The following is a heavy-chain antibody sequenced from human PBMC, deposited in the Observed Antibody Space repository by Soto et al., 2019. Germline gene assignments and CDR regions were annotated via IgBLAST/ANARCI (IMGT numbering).Heavy chain of an antibody. Sequence: QVQLMQSGAEVKKPGASVKVSCKASGYTFTTYDINLVRQAPGQGLEWMGWMNPNRTNTGYAEKFQGRVTMTRATSISTAYMELSSLRYDDTAVYYCVRGGFLSHDHVIIAPATLGFDPWGQGTLVTVSS. CDR3: VRGGFLSHDHVIIAPATLGFDP. V-gene: IGHV1-8*01. CDR2: MNPNRTNT. CDR1: GYTFTTYD. D-gene: IGHD2-2*01. J-gene: IGHJ5*02.